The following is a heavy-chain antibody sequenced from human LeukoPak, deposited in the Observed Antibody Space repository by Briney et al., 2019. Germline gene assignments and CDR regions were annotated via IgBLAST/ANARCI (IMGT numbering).Heavy chain of an antibody. V-gene: IGHV1-69*05. Sequence: ASVKVSCKASGGTFSSYAISWVRQAPGQGLEWMGGIIPIFGTANYAQKFQGRVTITTDESTSTAYMELSSLRSEDTAVYYCARASGADIVVVPAAPGDWFDPWGQGTLVTVSS. J-gene: IGHJ5*02. D-gene: IGHD2-2*01. CDR3: ARASGADIVVVPAAPGDWFDP. CDR1: GGTFSSYA. CDR2: IIPIFGTA.